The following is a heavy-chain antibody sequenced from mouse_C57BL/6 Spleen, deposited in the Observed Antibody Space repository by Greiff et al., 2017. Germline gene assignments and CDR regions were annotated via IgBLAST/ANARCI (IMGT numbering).Heavy chain of an antibody. J-gene: IGHJ4*01. CDR1: GYTFTTYP. V-gene: IGHV1-47*01. D-gene: IGHD2-3*01. CDR3: ARLYDGYGYAMDY. Sequence: VMLVESGAELVKPGASVKMSCKASGYTFTTYPIEWMKQNHGKSLEWIGNFHPYNDDTKYNEKFKGKATLTVEKSSSTVYLELSRLTSDDSAVYYCARLYDGYGYAMDYWGQGTSVTVSS. CDR2: FHPYNDDT.